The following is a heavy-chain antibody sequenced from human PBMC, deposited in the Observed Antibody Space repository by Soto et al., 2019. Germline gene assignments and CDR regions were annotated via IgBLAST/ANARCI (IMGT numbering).Heavy chain of an antibody. CDR1: GGTFSSYA. CDR2: IIPIFGTA. D-gene: IGHD4-17*01. J-gene: IGHJ6*02. V-gene: IGHV1-69*13. CDR3: ARGKDYFYYYYGMDV. Sequence: AASVKVSCKASGGTFSSYAISWVRQAPGQGLEWMGGIIPIFGTANYAQKFQGRVTITADESTSAAYMELSSLRSEDTAVYYCARGKDYFYYYYGMDVWGQGTTVTVSS.